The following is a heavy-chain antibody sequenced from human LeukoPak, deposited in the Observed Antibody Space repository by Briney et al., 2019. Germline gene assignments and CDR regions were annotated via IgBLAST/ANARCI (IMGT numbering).Heavy chain of an antibody. D-gene: IGHD2-15*01. CDR2: VSSDGGIK. V-gene: IGHV3-30-3*01. CDR1: GFTFDDYA. CDR3: ARDSETTPIHVLGY. J-gene: IGHJ4*02. Sequence: PGRSLRLSCAASGFTFDDYAMHWVRQAPGKGLEWVTLVSSDGGIKYYADSVKGRFSVSRDISKNTLYLQMNSLRVDDTAVYYCARDSETTPIHVLGYWGQGTLVTVSS.